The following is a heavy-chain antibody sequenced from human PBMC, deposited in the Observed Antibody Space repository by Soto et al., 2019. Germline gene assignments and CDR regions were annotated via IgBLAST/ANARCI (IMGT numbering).Heavy chain of an antibody. J-gene: IGHJ3*02. Sequence: AVKVSCKACGGTFSSYAISWVRQAPGQGLEWMGGIIPIFGTANYAQKFQGRVTITADKSTGTAYMELSSLRSEDTAVYYCARGHSGWYAFDIWGQGTMVTVSS. D-gene: IGHD6-19*01. CDR1: GGTFSSYA. CDR3: ARGHSGWYAFDI. V-gene: IGHV1-69*06. CDR2: IIPIFGTA.